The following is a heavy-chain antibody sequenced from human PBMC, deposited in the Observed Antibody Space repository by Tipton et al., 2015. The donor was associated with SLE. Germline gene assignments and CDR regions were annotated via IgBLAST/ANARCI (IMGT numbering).Heavy chain of an antibody. J-gene: IGHJ5*02. Sequence: TLSLTCTVSGVSINSHYWSWIRQPPGKGLEWIGYIYYTGSTNYNPSLKSRVTISLDTSKKQFSLNLRFVTAADTSVYFCARTLHDYDSSGYYYWFDPWGQGTLVTVSS. CDR2: IYYTGST. D-gene: IGHD3-22*01. CDR3: ARTLHDYDSSGYYYWFDP. V-gene: IGHV4-59*11. CDR1: GVSINSHY.